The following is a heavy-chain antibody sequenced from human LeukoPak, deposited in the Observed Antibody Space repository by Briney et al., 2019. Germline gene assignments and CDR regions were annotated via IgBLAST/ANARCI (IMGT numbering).Heavy chain of an antibody. D-gene: IGHD2-2*02. V-gene: IGHV4-39*01. Sequence: PSETLSLTCTVSGGSISSSSYYWGWIRQPPGKGLDWIGSIYYSGSTYYNPSLKSRVTISVDTSKNQFSLKLSSVTAADTAVYYCARQIVVVPAAIGDAFDIWGQGTMVTVSS. J-gene: IGHJ3*02. CDR3: ARQIVVVPAAIGDAFDI. CDR2: IYYSGST. CDR1: GGSISSSSYY.